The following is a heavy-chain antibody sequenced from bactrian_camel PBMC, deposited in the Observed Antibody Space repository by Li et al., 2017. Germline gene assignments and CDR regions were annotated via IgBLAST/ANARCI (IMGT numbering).Heavy chain of an antibody. D-gene: IGHD3*01. V-gene: IGHV3S1*01. J-gene: IGHJ4*01. CDR3: AAAKGLPDLLRGGYLSARSYNY. Sequence: QLVESGGGSVQAGGSLRLSCSASGYRLDGSECVGWFREAPGKGREGVASIRDGGATTNYASSVKGRFIISRDNAKNTLYLQMNSLAPEDTAMYYCAAAKGLPDLLRGGYLSARSYNYWGRGTQVTVS. CDR2: IRDGGATT. CDR1: GYRLDGSEC.